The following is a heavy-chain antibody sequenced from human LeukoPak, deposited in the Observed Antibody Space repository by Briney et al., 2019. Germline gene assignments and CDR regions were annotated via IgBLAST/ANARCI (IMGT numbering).Heavy chain of an antibody. J-gene: IGHJ2*01. D-gene: IGHD2-15*01. Sequence: SETLSLTCAVSGYSISSGYYWGWIRQPPGKGLEWIGSIYHSGSTYYNPSLKSRVTISVDTSKNQFSLKLSSVTAADTAVYYCARQIADCGGGSCYSYWYFDLWGRGTLVTVSS. CDR1: GYSISSGYY. CDR3: ARQIADCGGGSCYSYWYFDL. V-gene: IGHV4-38-2*01. CDR2: IYHSGST.